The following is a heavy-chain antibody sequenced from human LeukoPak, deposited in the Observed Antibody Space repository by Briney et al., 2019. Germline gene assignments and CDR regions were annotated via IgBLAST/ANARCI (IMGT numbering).Heavy chain of an antibody. CDR1: GFAFSSLA. CDR2: ISDSGSIT. J-gene: IGHJ4*02. V-gene: IGHV3-23*01. Sequence: GPLRLSCAASGFAFSSLAMGWVRQAPGKGLEWVSVISDSGSITYYADSVKGRFTISRDNSKNTLFLQMNSLGAEDTAVYYCAKDARRTNGWYFFDYWGQGTLVTVSS. D-gene: IGHD6-19*01. CDR3: AKDARRTNGWYFFDY.